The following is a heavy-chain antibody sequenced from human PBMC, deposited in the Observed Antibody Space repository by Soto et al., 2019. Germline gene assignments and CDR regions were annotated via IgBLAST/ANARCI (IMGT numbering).Heavy chain of an antibody. D-gene: IGHD2-15*01. V-gene: IGHV3-48*02. Sequence: EVQLVESGGGLVQPGGSLRLSCAASGFTFSSYSMNWVRQAPGKGLEWVSYISSSSSTIYYADSVKGRFTISRDNAKNSLYLQMNSLRDEDTAVYSCARGPLCCSGGSCYSHFDYWGQGTLVTVSS. CDR3: ARGPLCCSGGSCYSHFDY. CDR2: ISSSSSTI. CDR1: GFTFSSYS. J-gene: IGHJ4*02.